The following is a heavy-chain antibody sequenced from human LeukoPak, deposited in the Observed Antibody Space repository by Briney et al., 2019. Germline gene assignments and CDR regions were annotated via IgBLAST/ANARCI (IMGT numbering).Heavy chain of an antibody. CDR3: ARAVTSSSSWYKWVNWFDP. Sequence: SETLSLTCTVSGGSISSSSYYWGWIRHPPGKGLEWIGRTYYSGSTYYNPSLKSRVTRSVDTSKNQFSLKLSAVTAADTAVYYCARAVTSSSSWYKWVNWFDPWGQGTLVTVSS. CDR1: GGSISSSSYY. V-gene: IGHV4-39*07. D-gene: IGHD6-13*01. J-gene: IGHJ5*02. CDR2: TYYSGST.